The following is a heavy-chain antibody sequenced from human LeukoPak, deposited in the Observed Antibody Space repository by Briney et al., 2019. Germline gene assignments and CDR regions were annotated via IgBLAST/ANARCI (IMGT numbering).Heavy chain of an antibody. CDR2: INTYNGNT. CDR1: GYIFPHYG. CDR3: AREPISSGTYYPRSDY. D-gene: IGHD3-10*01. Sequence: ASVKVSCKASGYIFPHYGFAWVRQAPGQGLEWMGWINTYNGNTKYSQKLQGRVTVTTDTSTSTAYMELRSLASDDTAVYYCAREPISSGTYYPRSDYWGQGTLVTVSS. V-gene: IGHV1-18*01. J-gene: IGHJ4*02.